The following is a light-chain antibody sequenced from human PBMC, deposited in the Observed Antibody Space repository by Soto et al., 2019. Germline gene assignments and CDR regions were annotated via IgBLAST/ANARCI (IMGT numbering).Light chain of an antibody. CDR3: LQDYNFPLT. V-gene: IGKV1-6*01. Sequence: AIQMTQSPSSLSASVGDRVTITCRASQGIGNDLGWYQQKPGKAPKLLIYDASSLQSGVPSRFSGSGSGTDFTLTISSLQPEDFATYYCLQDYNFPLTFGQGTRLEIK. CDR1: QGIGND. J-gene: IGKJ5*01. CDR2: DAS.